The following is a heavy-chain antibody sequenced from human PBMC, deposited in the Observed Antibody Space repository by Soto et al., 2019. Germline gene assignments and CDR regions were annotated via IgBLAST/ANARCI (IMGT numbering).Heavy chain of an antibody. Sequence: QVQLQQWGAGLLKPSETLSLTCAVYGGSFSGYSWTWIRQPPGKALEWIGQINHSGSANYNPSLKSRVPXSXPXPTNQFSLELASVTAADTAVYYCARGLFSEDSYSGGWYFFDYWGQGTLVTVSS. J-gene: IGHJ4*02. D-gene: IGHD3-10*01. CDR3: ARGLFSEDSYSGGWYFFDY. CDR1: GGSFSGYS. V-gene: IGHV4-34*02. CDR2: INHSGSA.